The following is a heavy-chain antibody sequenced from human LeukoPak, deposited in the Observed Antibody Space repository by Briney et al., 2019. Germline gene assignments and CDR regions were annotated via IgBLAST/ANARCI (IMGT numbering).Heavy chain of an antibody. J-gene: IGHJ4*02. CDR3: AKLGNWGSFYFDY. CDR1: GYTFTSDW. V-gene: IGHV5-51*01. D-gene: IGHD7-27*01. CDR2: IYPGDSDT. Sequence: GESLRISCKGSGYTFTSDWIGWVRQMPGKGLEWMGIIYPGDSDTRYSPSFQGQATISADKSISTAYLQWSSLKASDSAMYYCAKLGNWGSFYFDYWGQGTLVTVSS.